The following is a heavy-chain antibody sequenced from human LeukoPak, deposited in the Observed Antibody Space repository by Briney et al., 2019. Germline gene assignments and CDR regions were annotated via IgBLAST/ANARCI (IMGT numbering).Heavy chain of an antibody. V-gene: IGHV3-21*01. Sequence: GGSLRLSCAASGFTFSSYAMSWVRQAPGKGLEWVSAISSSSSYIYYADSVKGRFTISRDNAKDSLYLQMNSLRAEDTAVYYCARDRADIFLAFFDYWGQGTLVTVSS. CDR3: ARDRADIFLAFFDY. D-gene: IGHD3-3*01. CDR2: ISSSSSYI. CDR1: GFTFSSYA. J-gene: IGHJ4*02.